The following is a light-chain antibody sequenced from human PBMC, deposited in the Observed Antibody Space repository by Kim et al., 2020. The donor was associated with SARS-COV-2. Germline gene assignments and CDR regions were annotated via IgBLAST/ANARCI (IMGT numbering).Light chain of an antibody. CDR3: QQRGNWPIT. J-gene: IGKJ5*01. Sequence: LSPGERATLSCRASQSVNNYLAWYQQKPGQAPRLLIYDASNRATGIPARFSGSVSGTDFTLTISSLEPEDFAVYYCQQRGNWPITFGQGTRLELK. CDR2: DAS. CDR1: QSVNNY. V-gene: IGKV3-11*01.